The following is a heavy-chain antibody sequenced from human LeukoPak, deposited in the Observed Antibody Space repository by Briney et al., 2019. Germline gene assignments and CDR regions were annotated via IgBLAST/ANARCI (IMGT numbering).Heavy chain of an antibody. CDR1: GFTFSSYS. Sequence: GGSLRLSCAASGFTFSSYSMNWVRQAPGNGLQWVSSISSSSSYIYYADSVKGRFTISRDNANNSLYLQMNSLRAEDTAEYYCARVAYYDILTGYYGMDVWGQGTTVTVSS. V-gene: IGHV3-21*01. J-gene: IGHJ6*02. D-gene: IGHD3-9*01. CDR2: ISSSSSYI. CDR3: ARVAYYDILTGYYGMDV.